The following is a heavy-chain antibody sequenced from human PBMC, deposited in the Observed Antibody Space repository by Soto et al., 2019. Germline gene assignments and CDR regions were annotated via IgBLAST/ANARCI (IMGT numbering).Heavy chain of an antibody. CDR2: MNPNSGNT. D-gene: IGHD6-6*01. CDR3: AKGGSDSSTHAVW. Sequence: ALVKGDCKGVGYALSSYDSHWGRKATGQGLEWMGWMNPNSGNTGYAQKFQGRVTMTRNTSISTAYMELSSLRSEDTAVYYCAKGGSDSSTHAVWWRQGTLVTVSS. V-gene: IGHV1-8*01. CDR1: GYALSSYD. J-gene: IGHJ4*02.